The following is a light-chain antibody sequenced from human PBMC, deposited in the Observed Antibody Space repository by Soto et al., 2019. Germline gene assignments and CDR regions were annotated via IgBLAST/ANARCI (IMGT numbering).Light chain of an antibody. CDR2: DAA. V-gene: IGKV1-5*01. CDR1: QSINKW. J-gene: IGKJ2*01. CDR3: QQYNIGYT. Sequence: IQMTQSPSTLSASVGDRVTITCRASQSINKWVAWFQQKSGRAPKLLIYDAATLQSGVPSRFSGTGSGTDCSLTISSLQHEDFANYYCQQYNIGYTFGQGTRLDIK.